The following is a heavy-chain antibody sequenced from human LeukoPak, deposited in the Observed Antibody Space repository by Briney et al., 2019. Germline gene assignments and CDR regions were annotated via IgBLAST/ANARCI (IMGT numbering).Heavy chain of an antibody. D-gene: IGHD2/OR15-2a*01. Sequence: GRSLRLSCAASGFTFSSYAMNWVRQAPGKGLDCISAISGSGDSPYYADSVKGRVTISRDNSKNTLYLQMNSLSAEDTAVYYCARNVSGQYLDIWGRGTLVTVSS. CDR1: GFTFSSYA. J-gene: IGHJ2*01. CDR3: ARNVSGQYLDI. CDR2: ISGSGDSP. V-gene: IGHV3-23*01.